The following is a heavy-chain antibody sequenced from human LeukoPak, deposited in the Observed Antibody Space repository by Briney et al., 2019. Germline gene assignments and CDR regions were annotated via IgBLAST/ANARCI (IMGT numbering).Heavy chain of an antibody. V-gene: IGHV3-23*01. CDR3: AKMKGHPLPKYYMEV. J-gene: IGHJ6*01. D-gene: IGHD1-26*01. CDR2: ISGSGDNT. CDR1: GFTFSGFV. Sequence: GGSLRHSCAASGFTFSGFVMSWVRRTPGKGLEWVSGISGSGDNTLYADSVKGRFTISRDNSKNTLYLEMNSLRAEDTAIYYCAKMKGHPLPKYYMEVWGQGTTVTVSS.